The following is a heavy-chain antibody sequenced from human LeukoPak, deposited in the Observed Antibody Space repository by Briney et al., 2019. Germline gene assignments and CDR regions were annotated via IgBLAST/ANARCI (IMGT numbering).Heavy chain of an antibody. Sequence: SETLSLTCTVSGGSISSGGYYWSWIRQHPGKGLEWIGYIYYSGSTYYNPSLKSRVTISVDTSKNQFSLKLSSVTAADTAVYYCARGPSVLGYRGGAFDIWGQGTMVTVSS. D-gene: IGHD6-13*01. CDR1: GGSISSGGYY. V-gene: IGHV4-31*03. J-gene: IGHJ3*02. CDR3: ARGPSVLGYRGGAFDI. CDR2: IYYSGST.